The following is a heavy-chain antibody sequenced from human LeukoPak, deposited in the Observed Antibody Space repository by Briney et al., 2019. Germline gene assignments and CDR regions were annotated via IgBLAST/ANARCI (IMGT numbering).Heavy chain of an antibody. CDR3: VREARGYHYTYFDY. CDR2: VSSGFHA. CDR1: G. V-gene: IGHV3-13*01. Sequence: GMRRVSKKKGQGLEWVAAVSSGFHAFFADSVQGRFTVSREDARSSLYLQMNSLRAGDTAVYYCVREARGYHYTYFDYWGQGTLVTVSS. J-gene: IGHJ4*02. D-gene: IGHD5-18*01.